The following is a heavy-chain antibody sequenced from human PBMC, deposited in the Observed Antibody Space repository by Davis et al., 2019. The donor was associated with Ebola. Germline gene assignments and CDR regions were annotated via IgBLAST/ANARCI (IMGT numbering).Heavy chain of an antibody. CDR3: ARVSYSSSWYFFDY. V-gene: IGHV1-2*02. Sequence: ASVKVSCKASGYTFTDYYIHWVRQAPGQGLEWMGWINPNSGGTIYAQMFQGRVTMTRDTSISTAYMELSRLRSDDTAVYYCARVSYSSSWYFFDYWGQGTLVPVSS. CDR1: GYTFTDYY. D-gene: IGHD6-13*01. J-gene: IGHJ4*02. CDR2: INPNSGGT.